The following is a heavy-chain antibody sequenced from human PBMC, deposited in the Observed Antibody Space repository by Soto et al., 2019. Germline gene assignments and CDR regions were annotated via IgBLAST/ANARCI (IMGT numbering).Heavy chain of an antibody. CDR2: IHYSGST. J-gene: IGHJ3*02. CDR3: ARGGSYYDMNAFDI. Sequence: PSETLSLTCSVSGGSVSSNSYYWGWIRQPPGKGLEWIGSIHYSGSTYYSPSLRSRVILSIDTSKNQFSLKLSSVTAADTAVYYCARGGSYYDMNAFDIWGQGTMVTVSS. V-gene: IGHV4-39*07. D-gene: IGHD1-26*01. CDR1: GGSVSSNSYY.